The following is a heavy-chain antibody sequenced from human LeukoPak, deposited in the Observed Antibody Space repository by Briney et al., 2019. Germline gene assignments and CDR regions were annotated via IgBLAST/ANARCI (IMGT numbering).Heavy chain of an antibody. V-gene: IGHV3-30*18. CDR1: GFTFSSYG. CDR3: AKDSFGGVLN. J-gene: IGHJ4*02. D-gene: IGHD3-16*01. CDR2: ISYDGSNK. Sequence: GGSLRLYCAASGFTFSSYGMHWVRQAPGKGLEWVAVISYDGSNKYYADSVKGRITISRDNSKNTLYRQMNSLRAEDTAGYYCAKDSFGGVLNWGQGTLVTVSS.